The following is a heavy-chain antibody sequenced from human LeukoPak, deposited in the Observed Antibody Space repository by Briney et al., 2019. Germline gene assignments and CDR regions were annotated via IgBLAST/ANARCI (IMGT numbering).Heavy chain of an antibody. Sequence: ASVKVSCKASGYTFTGYYMHWVRQAPGQGLEWMGWINPNSGGTNYAQKFQGRVTMTRDTSISTAYMELSRLRSDDTAVYYCARELYWALLAHFDYWGQGTLVTVSS. CDR2: INPNSGGT. J-gene: IGHJ4*02. CDR3: ARELYWALLAHFDY. CDR1: GYTFTGYY. V-gene: IGHV1-2*02. D-gene: IGHD1-26*01.